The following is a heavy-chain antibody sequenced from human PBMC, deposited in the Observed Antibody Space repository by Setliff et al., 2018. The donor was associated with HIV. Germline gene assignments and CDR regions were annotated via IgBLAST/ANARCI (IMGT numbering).Heavy chain of an antibody. CDR2: VYYSGST. CDR3: AKDRSGSYRTFDY. Sequence: PSETLSLTCTVSGASSIYFWGWIRQPPGKGLEWIGSVYYSGSTYYNPSLKSRVTISMDTSKNQFSLELNSVTAADTAVYYCAKDRSGSYRTFDYWGPGILVTVSS. CDR1: GASSIYF. J-gene: IGHJ4*02. V-gene: IGHV4-39*07. D-gene: IGHD1-26*01.